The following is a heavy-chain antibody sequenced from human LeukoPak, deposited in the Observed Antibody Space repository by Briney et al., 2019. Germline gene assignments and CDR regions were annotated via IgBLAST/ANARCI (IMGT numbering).Heavy chain of an antibody. CDR2: FDPEDGET. CDR3: ATNILVRDIINWFDP. Sequence: ASVKVSCKASGYTFTGYYIHWVRQAPGKGLEWMGGFDPEDGETIYAQKFQGRVTMTEDTSTDTAYMELSSLRSEDTAVYYCATNILVRDIINWFDPWGQGTLVTVSS. CDR1: GYTFTGYY. J-gene: IGHJ5*02. V-gene: IGHV1-24*01. D-gene: IGHD3-10*01.